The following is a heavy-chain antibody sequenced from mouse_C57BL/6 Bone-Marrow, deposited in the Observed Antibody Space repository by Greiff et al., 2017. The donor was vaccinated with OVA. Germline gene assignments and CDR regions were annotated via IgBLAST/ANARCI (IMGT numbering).Heavy chain of an antibody. Sequence: QVQLQQSGAELVRPGTSVKMSCKASGYTFTSYWITWVKQRPGQGLEWIGDIYPGSGSTNYNEKFKSKATMTVDTSSSTAYMQLSSLTSEDSAVYYCARGLYNNYVYWYFDVWGTGTTVTVSS. V-gene: IGHV1-55*01. CDR3: ARGLYNNYVYWYFDV. CDR2: IYPGSGST. CDR1: GYTFTSYW. J-gene: IGHJ1*03. D-gene: IGHD2-5*01.